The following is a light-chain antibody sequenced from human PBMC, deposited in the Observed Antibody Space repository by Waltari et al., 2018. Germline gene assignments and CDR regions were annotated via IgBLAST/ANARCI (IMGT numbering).Light chain of an antibody. CDR1: QRISNY. J-gene: IGKJ1*01. CDR3: QRSDAYWAT. Sequence: CRASQRISNYLAWYRPKPGKAPNLLIYEASTLKSGVPSRFSGSGSGTEFTLTINNLQPDDFATYYCQRSDAYWATFGQGTKVEIK. CDR2: EAS. V-gene: IGKV1-5*03.